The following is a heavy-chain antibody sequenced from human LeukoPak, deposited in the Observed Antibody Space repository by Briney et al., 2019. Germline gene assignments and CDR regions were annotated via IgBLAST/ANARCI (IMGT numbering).Heavy chain of an antibody. V-gene: IGHV3-13*01. CDR1: GFTFSSYN. CDR3: ARGSPEGFGELEYFDY. J-gene: IGHJ4*02. CDR2: IGTAGDT. Sequence: GGSLRLSCAASGFTFSSYNMHWVRQATGKGLEWVSAIGTAGDTYYPGSVKGRFTISRENAKNSLYLQMNSLRAGDTAVYYCARGSPEGFGELEYFDYWGQGTLVTVSS. D-gene: IGHD3-10*01.